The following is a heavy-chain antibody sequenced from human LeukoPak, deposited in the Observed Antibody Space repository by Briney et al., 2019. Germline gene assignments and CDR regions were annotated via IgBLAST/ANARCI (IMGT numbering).Heavy chain of an antibody. J-gene: IGHJ4*02. CDR1: GFTFSSYS. CDR2: ISSSSSTI. V-gene: IGHV3-48*01. CDR3: ARDSPSRYCSGGNCPDY. Sequence: GGSLRLSCAASGFTFSSYSMNWVRQAPGKGLEWVSYISSSSSTIYYADSVKGRFTISRDNAKNSLYLQMNSLRAEDTAVYYCARDSPSRYCSGGNCPDYWGQGTLVTVSS. D-gene: IGHD2-15*01.